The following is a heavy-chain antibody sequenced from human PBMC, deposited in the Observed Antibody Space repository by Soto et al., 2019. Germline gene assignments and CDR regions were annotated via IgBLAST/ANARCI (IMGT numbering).Heavy chain of an antibody. CDR1: GGTFSSYT. J-gene: IGHJ2*01. D-gene: IGHD3-3*01. V-gene: IGHV1-69*02. CDR3: AKAVAYDFWSGYYKPDWYFDL. Sequence: QVQLVQSGAEVKKPGSSVKVSCKASGGTFSSYTISWVRQAPGQGLEWMGRIIPILGIANYAQKFQGRVTITADKSTSTAYMELNSLRSEDTAVYYCAKAVAYDFWSGYYKPDWYFDLWGRGTLVTVSS. CDR2: IIPILGIA.